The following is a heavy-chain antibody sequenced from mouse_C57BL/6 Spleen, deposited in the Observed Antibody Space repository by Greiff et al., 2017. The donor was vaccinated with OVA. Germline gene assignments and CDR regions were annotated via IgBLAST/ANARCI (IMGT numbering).Heavy chain of an antibody. CDR2: ISDGGSYT. CDR1: GFTFSSYA. V-gene: IGHV5-4*01. J-gene: IGHJ2*01. D-gene: IGHD1-1*01. CDR3: AREHYGSSHYFDY. Sequence: EVQGVASGGGLVKPGGSLKLSCAASGFTFSSYAMSWVRQTPETRLEWVATISDGGSYTYYPDNVKGRFTISRDNAKNNLYLQMSHLKSEDTAMYYCAREHYGSSHYFDYWGQGTTLTVSS.